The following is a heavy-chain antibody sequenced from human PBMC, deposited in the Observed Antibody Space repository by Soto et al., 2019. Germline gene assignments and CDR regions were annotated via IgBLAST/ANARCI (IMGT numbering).Heavy chain of an antibody. J-gene: IGHJ4*02. D-gene: IGHD3-16*01. CDR2: IYWDDDK. CDR3: VHGSLGGYGHVYFDY. V-gene: IGHV2-5*02. Sequence: QITLKESGPPLVKPTQTLTLTCSLSGFSVSSNGARVGWIRQPPGKALEWLALIYWDDDKKYNPSLKSRLTITKDTSENQVVLTVTYVDPADTATYYCVHGSLGGYGHVYFDYWGQGTLVTVSS. CDR1: GFSVSSNGAR.